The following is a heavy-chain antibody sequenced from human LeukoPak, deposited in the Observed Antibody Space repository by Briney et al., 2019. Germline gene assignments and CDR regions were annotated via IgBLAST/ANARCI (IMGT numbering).Heavy chain of an antibody. CDR1: GGSFSGYY. CDR3: ARRYDFWSGYPPPLDY. J-gene: IGHJ4*02. CDR2: INPSRNT. V-gene: IGHV4-34*01. Sequence: SETPSLTCAVFGGSFSGYYWNWIRQPPGKGLEWIGQINPSRNTNYNPSLKSRVTISVDTSKKQFSLKLSSVTAADTAVYYCARRYDFWSGYPPPLDYWGQGTLVTVSS. D-gene: IGHD3-3*01.